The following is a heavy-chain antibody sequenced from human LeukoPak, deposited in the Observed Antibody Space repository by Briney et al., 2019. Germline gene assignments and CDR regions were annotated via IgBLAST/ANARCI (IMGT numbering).Heavy chain of an antibody. Sequence: GGSLRLSCAASGFTFSDYYMSWIRQAPGKGLEWVSAISGSGGSTYYADSVKGRFTISRDNSKNTLYLQMNSLRAEDTAVYYCAKDTAPFDYWGQGTLVTVSS. J-gene: IGHJ4*02. CDR2: ISGSGGST. CDR3: AKDTAPFDY. CDR1: GFTFSDYY. V-gene: IGHV3-23*01. D-gene: IGHD5-18*01.